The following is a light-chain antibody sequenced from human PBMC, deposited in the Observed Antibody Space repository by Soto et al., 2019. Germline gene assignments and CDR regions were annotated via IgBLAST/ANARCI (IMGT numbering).Light chain of an antibody. V-gene: IGLV2-14*01. Sequence: QSVLAQPASLSGSPGQSITISCTGTSGDVGGYNYVSWYQQHPGKAPKLMIYEVRNRPSGVSNRFSGSKSGNTASLTISGLQAEEEADYSCSSLTGSTPLYVFGTATKVTVL. CDR3: SSLTGSTPLYV. CDR2: EVR. CDR1: SGDVGGYNY. J-gene: IGLJ1*01.